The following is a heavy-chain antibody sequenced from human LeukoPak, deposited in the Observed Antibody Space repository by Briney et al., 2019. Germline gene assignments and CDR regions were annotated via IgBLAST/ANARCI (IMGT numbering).Heavy chain of an antibody. V-gene: IGHV4-39*01. CDR3: ASPKRGSDIVVVVAATPAFDI. CDR1: GGSISSSSYY. J-gene: IGHJ3*02. Sequence: SETLSLTCTVSGGSISSSSYYWGWIRQPPGKGLEWIGSIYYSGSTYYNPSLKSRVTISVDTSKNQFSLKLSSVTAADTAVYYCASPKRGSDIVVVVAATPAFDIWGQGTMVTVSS. CDR2: IYYSGST. D-gene: IGHD2-15*01.